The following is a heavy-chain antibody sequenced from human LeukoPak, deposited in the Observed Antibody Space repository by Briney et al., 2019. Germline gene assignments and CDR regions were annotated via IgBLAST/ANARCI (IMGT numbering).Heavy chain of an antibody. V-gene: IGHV3-23*01. D-gene: IGHD3-10*01. CDR3: ASAPYFYGSGSYLNY. CDR1: GFTFSSYD. Sequence: GGSLRLSCAASGFTFSSYDMSWVRQAPGKGLDWVSAISGSGSSTDYAESVKGRFTISRDNAKNSLYLQMNSLRDEDTAVYYCASAPYFYGSGSYLNYWGQGTLVTVSS. J-gene: IGHJ4*02. CDR2: ISGSGSST.